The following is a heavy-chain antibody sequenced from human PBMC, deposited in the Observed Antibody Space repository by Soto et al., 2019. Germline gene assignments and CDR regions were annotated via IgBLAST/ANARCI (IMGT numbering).Heavy chain of an antibody. CDR1: GYFFTSYY. J-gene: IGHJ6*02. Sequence: QVQLVQSGAEVKKPGASVKVSCKASGYFFTSYYMHWVRQAPGQGLEWMGIINPSGGSTSYAQKFQVRVTITREISTSTVYMELRSLRSEDTAVYYCARESSSSYDGMDVWGQGTTVTVSS. D-gene: IGHD6-6*01. CDR2: INPSGGST. CDR3: ARESSSSYDGMDV. V-gene: IGHV1-46*01.